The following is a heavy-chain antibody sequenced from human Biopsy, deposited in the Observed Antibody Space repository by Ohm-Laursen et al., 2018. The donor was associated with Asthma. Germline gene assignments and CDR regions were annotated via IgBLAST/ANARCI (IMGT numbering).Heavy chain of an antibody. J-gene: IGHJ4*02. CDR1: GGSISSYY. CDR2: IYYSGST. Sequence: TLSLTCTVSGGSISSYYWSWIRQPPGKGLEWIGYIYYSGSTYYNPSLKSRVTISVDTSKNQFSLNLSSVTAADTAVYYCARWGSFGFDYWGQGTLVTVSS. CDR3: ARWGSFGFDY. D-gene: IGHD7-27*01. V-gene: IGHV4-59*12.